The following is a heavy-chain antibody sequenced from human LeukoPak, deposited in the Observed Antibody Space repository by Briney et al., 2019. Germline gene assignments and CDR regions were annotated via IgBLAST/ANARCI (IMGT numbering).Heavy chain of an antibody. CDR3: ARDRCSSTSCYAAWAPHWYFDL. V-gene: IGHV4-39*07. CDR1: GGSISSSSYY. CDR2: IYYSGST. J-gene: IGHJ2*01. Sequence: PSETLSLTCTVSGGSISSSSYYWGWIRQPPGKGLEWIGSIYYSGSTYYNPSLRSRVTISVDTSKNQFSLKLSSVAAADTAVYYCARDRCSSTSCYAAWAPHWYFDLWGRGTLVTVSS. D-gene: IGHD2-2*01.